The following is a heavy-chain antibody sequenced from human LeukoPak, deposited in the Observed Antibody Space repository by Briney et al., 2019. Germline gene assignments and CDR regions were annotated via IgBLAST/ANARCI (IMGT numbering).Heavy chain of an antibody. V-gene: IGHV4-59*01. D-gene: IGHD7-27*01. CDR1: GGSISSYY. CDR3: VRDRELGY. J-gene: IGHJ4*02. Sequence: PSETLSLTCTVSGGSISSYYWSWIRQPPGKGLEWIGYIYYSGITNYNPSLKSRVTISVDTSKNQFSLKLTSVTAADTALYYCVRDRELGYWGQGILVTVSS. CDR2: IYYSGIT.